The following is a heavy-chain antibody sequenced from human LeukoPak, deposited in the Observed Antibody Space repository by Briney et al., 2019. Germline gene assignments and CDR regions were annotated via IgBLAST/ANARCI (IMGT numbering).Heavy chain of an antibody. Sequence: PGGSLRLSCAASGFTFDDYAMDWVRQAPGKGLEWVSGISWNSGSIGYADSVKGRFTISRDNAKNSLYLQMNSLRAGDTAVYYCARDRNWGFSGGDALDIWGQRTMVTVSS. CDR3: ARDRNWGFSGGDALDI. CDR2: ISWNSGSI. J-gene: IGHJ3*02. V-gene: IGHV3-9*01. D-gene: IGHD7-27*01. CDR1: GFTFDDYA.